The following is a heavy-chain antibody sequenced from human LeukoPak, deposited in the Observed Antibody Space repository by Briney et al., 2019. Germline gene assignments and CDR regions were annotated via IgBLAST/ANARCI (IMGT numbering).Heavy chain of an antibody. CDR2: ISGNGGAT. Sequence: GGSLRLSCAASGFTFTSYAMSWVRQAPGKGLEWVSAISGNGGATYYADSVKGRFTISRDDSKNTLHLQMNSLRAEDTALYYCAKATTAIVVDNFFDYWGQGTLVSVSS. V-gene: IGHV3-23*01. J-gene: IGHJ4*02. CDR1: GFTFTSYA. CDR3: AKATTAIVVDNFFDY. D-gene: IGHD3-22*01.